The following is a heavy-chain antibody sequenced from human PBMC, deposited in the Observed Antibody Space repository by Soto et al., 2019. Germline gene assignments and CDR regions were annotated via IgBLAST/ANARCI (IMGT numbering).Heavy chain of an antibody. Sequence: VSXXXXGYXFTSYYMHWVRQAPGQGLEWMGIINPSGGSTSYAQKFQGRVTMTRDTSTSTVYMELSSLRSEDTAVYYCARDSRTITMIVHYWGQGTLVTVSS. V-gene: IGHV1-46*01. CDR1: GYXFTSYY. CDR3: ARDSRTITMIVHY. J-gene: IGHJ4*02. D-gene: IGHD3-22*01. CDR2: INPSGGST.